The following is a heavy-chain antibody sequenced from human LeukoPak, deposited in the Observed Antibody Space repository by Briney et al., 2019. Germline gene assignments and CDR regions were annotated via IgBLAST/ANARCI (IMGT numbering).Heavy chain of an antibody. Sequence: GYIYHSPTTYYNPSLKSRVTISVDTSKNQFSLKLSSVTAADTAVYYCARGRRYSELYFDYWGQGTLVTVSS. D-gene: IGHD1-26*01. CDR3: ARGRRYSELYFDY. J-gene: IGHJ4*02. V-gene: IGHV4-30-2*01. CDR2: IYHSPTT.